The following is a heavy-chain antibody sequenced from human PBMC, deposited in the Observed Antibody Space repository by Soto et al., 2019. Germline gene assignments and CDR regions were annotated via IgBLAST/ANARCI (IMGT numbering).Heavy chain of an antibody. J-gene: IGHJ3*02. D-gene: IGHD3-22*01. CDR1: GYTLTELS. CDR3: ATLGWLLPHDAFDI. Sequence: ASVKVSCKVSGYTLTELSMHWVRQAPGKGLEWMGGFDPEDGETIYAQKFQGRVTMTEDTSTDTAYMELSSLRSEDTAVCYCATLGWLLPHDAFDIWGQGTMVTVSS. V-gene: IGHV1-24*01. CDR2: FDPEDGET.